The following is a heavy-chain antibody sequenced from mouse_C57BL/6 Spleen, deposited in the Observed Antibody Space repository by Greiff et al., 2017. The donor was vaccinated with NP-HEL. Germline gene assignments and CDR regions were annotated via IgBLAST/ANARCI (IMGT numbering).Heavy chain of an antibody. D-gene: IGHD2-5*01. V-gene: IGHV5-9-1*02. CDR3: TRYYSNYAGYYAMDY. CDR1: GFTFSSYA. CDR2: ISSGGDYI. Sequence: VQLKESGEGLVKPGGSLKLSCAASGFTFSSYAMSWVRQTPEKRLEWVAYISSGGDYIYYADTVKGRFTISRDNARNTLYLQMSSLKSEDTAMYYCTRYYSNYAGYYAMDYWGQGTSVTVSS. J-gene: IGHJ4*01.